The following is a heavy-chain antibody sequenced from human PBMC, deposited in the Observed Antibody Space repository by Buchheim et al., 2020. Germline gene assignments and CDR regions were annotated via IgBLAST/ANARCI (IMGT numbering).Heavy chain of an antibody. CDR1: GFIFSSYA. Sequence: QVQLVGSGGGVVQPGRSLRLSCAASGFIFSSYAMHWVRQAPGKGLEWVAVIWVDGSNKYYADSVKGRFTTSRDNSKNTLYLQMNSLRAEDTAVYYCARGDLGSTWYGHYWGQGTL. CDR2: IWVDGSNK. D-gene: IGHD6-13*01. V-gene: IGHV3-33*01. J-gene: IGHJ4*02. CDR3: ARGDLGSTWYGHY.